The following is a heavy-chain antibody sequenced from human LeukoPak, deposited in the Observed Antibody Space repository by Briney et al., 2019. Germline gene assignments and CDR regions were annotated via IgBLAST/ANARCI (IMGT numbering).Heavy chain of an antibody. D-gene: IGHD5-24*01. Sequence: GGSLRPSCAASGFTLSNAWMNWVRQAPGKGLEWVAVISYDGSNKYYADSVKGRFTISRDNSKNTLYLQMNSLRAEDTAVYYCARSLRDGYNSFFYWGQGTLVTVSS. J-gene: IGHJ4*02. V-gene: IGHV3-30*03. CDR2: ISYDGSNK. CDR1: GFTLSNAW. CDR3: ARSLRDGYNSFFY.